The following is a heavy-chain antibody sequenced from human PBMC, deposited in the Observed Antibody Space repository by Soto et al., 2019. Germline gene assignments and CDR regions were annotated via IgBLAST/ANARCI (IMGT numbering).Heavy chain of an antibody. D-gene: IGHD5-12*01. J-gene: IGHJ6*02. V-gene: IGHV3-7*01. CDR3: ARDPNIVATMGSIYYYYGMDV. CDR1: GFNFSSYW. CDR2: IKQDGSEK. Sequence: GGSMRLSCAASGFNFSSYWMSWVRQAPGKGLEWVANIKQDGSEKYYVDSVKGRFTISRDNAKNSLYLQMNSLRAEDTAVYYCARDPNIVATMGSIYYYYGMDVWGQGTTVTVSS.